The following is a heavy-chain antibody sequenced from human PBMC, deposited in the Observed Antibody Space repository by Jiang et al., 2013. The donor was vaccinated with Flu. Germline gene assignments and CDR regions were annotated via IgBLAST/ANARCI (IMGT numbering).Heavy chain of an antibody. CDR1: GFSLSTSAVG. CDR2: IYWDDDR. Sequence: PTQTLTLTCTFSGFSLSTSAVGVGWIRQPPGKALEWLALIYWDDDRRYRPSLKTRLTITKDTSRNQVVLIMTNMDPVDTATYYCAHVVITYGGVIGDDAFDIWGQGTVVTVSS. CDR3: AHVVITYGGVIGDDAFDI. D-gene: IGHD3-16*02. V-gene: IGHV2-5*02. J-gene: IGHJ3*02.